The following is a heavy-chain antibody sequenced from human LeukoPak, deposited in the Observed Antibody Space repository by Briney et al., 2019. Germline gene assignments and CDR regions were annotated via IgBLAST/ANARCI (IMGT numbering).Heavy chain of an antibody. J-gene: IGHJ6*02. CDR2: INPNSGGT. CDR1: GYTFTGYY. D-gene: IGHD2-2*02. CDR3: ARGVVVPAAIRDYYGMDV. V-gene: IGHV1-2*02. Sequence: GASVKVSCKASGYTFTGYYMHWVRQAPGQGLEWMGWINPNSGGTNYAQKFQGRVTMTRDTSISTAYMELSRLRSDDTAVYYCARGVVVPAAIRDYYGMDVWGQGTTVTVSS.